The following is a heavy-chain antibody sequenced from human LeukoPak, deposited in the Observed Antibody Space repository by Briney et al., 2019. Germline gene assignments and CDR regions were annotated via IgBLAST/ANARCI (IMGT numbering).Heavy chain of an antibody. CDR2: ISAHNGDT. D-gene: IGHD6-19*01. CDR3: AVAVAGYFDY. J-gene: IGHJ4*02. CDR1: GYTFTSYG. V-gene: IGHV1-18*04. Sequence: GATVKVSCKASGYTFTSYGISWVRQAPGQGLEWMGWISAHNGDTNYAQKLQGRVTMTTDTSTSTAYMELRSLRSDDTAVYYCAVAVAGYFDYWGQGTLVTVSS.